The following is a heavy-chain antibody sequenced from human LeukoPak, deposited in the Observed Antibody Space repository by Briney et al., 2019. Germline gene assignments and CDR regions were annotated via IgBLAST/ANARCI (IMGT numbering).Heavy chain of an antibody. CDR1: GVTFRNYG. Sequence: PGGSLRLSCSVPGVTFRNYGMHWVRQAPGKGLEWVALISSDGIDKLYGASVKGRFTISRDSSENTVYLQMNSLRAEDTAVYYCARDLGYSSDYWGQGTLVTVSS. CDR2: ISSDGIDK. CDR3: ARDLGYSSDY. V-gene: IGHV3-30*03. J-gene: IGHJ4*02. D-gene: IGHD6-13*01.